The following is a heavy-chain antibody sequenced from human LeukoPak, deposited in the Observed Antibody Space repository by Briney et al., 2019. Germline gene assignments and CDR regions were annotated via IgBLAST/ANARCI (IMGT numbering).Heavy chain of an antibody. CDR1: GFTVSSNY. V-gene: IGHV3-66*01. D-gene: IGHD6-19*01. CDR2: IYSGGST. J-gene: IGHJ6*02. Sequence: GGSLRLSCAGSGFTVSSNYMSWVRQAPGKGLEWVSVIYSGGSTYYADSVKGRFTISRDNSKNTLYLQMNSLRAEDTAVYYCAREYSSGWPYYYYYGMDVWGQGTTVTVSS. CDR3: AREYSSGWPYYYYYGMDV.